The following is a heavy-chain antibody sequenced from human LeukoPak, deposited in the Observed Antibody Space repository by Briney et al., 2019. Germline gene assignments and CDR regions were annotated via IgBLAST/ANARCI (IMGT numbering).Heavy chain of an antibody. J-gene: IGHJ4*02. CDR3: VNQYSSTYYGYDY. Sequence: PGGSLRLSCAASGFTFSSYTMHWVRQAPGKGLEFVSAIRTNGGTTYYADSVKGRFTISRDNSKNTLYLQMSGLRTEDTAVYHCVNQYSSTYYGYDYWGQGTLVTVSS. D-gene: IGHD6-13*01. V-gene: IGHV3-64D*09. CDR2: IRTNGGTT. CDR1: GFTFSSYT.